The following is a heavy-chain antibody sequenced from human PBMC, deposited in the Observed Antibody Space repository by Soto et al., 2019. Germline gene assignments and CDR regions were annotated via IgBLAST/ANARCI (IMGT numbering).Heavy chain of an antibody. Sequence: QVQLVESGGGVVQPGRSLRLSCAASGFTFSNYGMHWVRQAPGKGLEWVAVISYDGSNKYYADSVKGRFTISRDNSKNTINLQMNSLRVEDTAMYYCAKNPWYNSGWYSIDYWGQGTLVTVSS. CDR1: GFTFSNYG. V-gene: IGHV3-30*18. CDR2: ISYDGSNK. CDR3: AKNPWYNSGWYSIDY. D-gene: IGHD6-19*01. J-gene: IGHJ4*02.